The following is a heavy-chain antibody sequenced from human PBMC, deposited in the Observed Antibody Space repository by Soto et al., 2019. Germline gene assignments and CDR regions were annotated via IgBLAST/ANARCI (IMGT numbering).Heavy chain of an antibody. J-gene: IGHJ4*02. CDR2: IIPIPGIA. Sequence: QVQLVQSGAEVKKPGSSVKVSCKASGGTFSSYTISWVRQAPGQGLEWMGRIIPIPGIANYAQKLQGRVTITADKSTSTAYMELSSLRSEDTAVYYCARVGYQVENYWGQGTLVTVSS. CDR3: ARVGYQVENY. V-gene: IGHV1-69*02. CDR1: GGTFSSYT. D-gene: IGHD3-16*02.